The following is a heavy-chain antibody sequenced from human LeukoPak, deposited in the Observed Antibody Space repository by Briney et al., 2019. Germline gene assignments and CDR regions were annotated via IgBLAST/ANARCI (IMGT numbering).Heavy chain of an antibody. V-gene: IGHV3-23*01. Sequence: GGSLRLSCAASGFTFSHYGMNWVRQAPGKGLEWVSGISGSGGITYYADSVKGRFTISRDNSKNTMFLEMINLTADDTAVYYCAKDNGWLWYEDWSQGIRVTVSS. CDR3: AKDNGWLWYED. D-gene: IGHD5-18*01. CDR2: ISGSGGIT. CDR1: GFTFSHYG. J-gene: IGHJ4*02.